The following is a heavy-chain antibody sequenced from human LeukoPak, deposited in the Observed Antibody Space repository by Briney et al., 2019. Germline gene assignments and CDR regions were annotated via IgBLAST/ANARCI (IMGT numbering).Heavy chain of an antibody. CDR2: ISAYNGNT. J-gene: IGHJ4*02. CDR3: ARERDVAYYYGSGSQAADY. Sequence: GASVKVSCKASGYTFTNYGISWVRQAPGQGLEWMGWISAYNGNTNYAQKLQGRVSITTDTSTSTAYMELRSLRSDDTAVYYCARERDVAYYYGSGSQAADYWGQGTLVTVSS. V-gene: IGHV1-18*01. D-gene: IGHD3-10*01. CDR1: GYTFTNYG.